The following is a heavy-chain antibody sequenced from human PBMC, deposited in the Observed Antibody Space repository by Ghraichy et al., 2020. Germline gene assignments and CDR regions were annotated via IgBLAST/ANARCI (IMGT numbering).Heavy chain of an antibody. CDR3: AKDMSGITAAGGFDY. J-gene: IGHJ4*02. CDR1: GFTFDDYA. D-gene: IGHD6-13*01. V-gene: IGHV3-9*01. CDR2: ISWNSGSI. Sequence: GGSLRLSCAASGFTFDDYAMHWVRQAPGKGLEWVSGISWNSGSIAYADSVKGRFTISRDNAKNALYLQMNSLRVEDTALYYCAKDMSGITAAGGFDYWGQGTLVTVSS.